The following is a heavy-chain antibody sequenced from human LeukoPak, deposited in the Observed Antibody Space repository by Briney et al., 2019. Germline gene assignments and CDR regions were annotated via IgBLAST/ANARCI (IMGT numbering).Heavy chain of an antibody. J-gene: IGHJ3*02. CDR1: GFTFSSYA. Sequence: GGSLRLSCVASGFTFSSYAMSWVRQAPGKGLEWVSAISGSGGSTYYADSVKGRFTISRDNSKNTLYLQMNSLRAEDTAVYYCAAQWLVLGAFDIWGQGTMVTVSS. V-gene: IGHV3-23*01. CDR2: ISGSGGST. CDR3: AAQWLVLGAFDI. D-gene: IGHD6-19*01.